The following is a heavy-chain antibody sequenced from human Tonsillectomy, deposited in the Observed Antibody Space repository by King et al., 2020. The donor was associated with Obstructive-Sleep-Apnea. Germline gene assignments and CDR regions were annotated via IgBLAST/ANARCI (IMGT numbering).Heavy chain of an antibody. J-gene: IGHJ2*01. Sequence: VQLQESGPGLVKPSETLSLTCTVSGGSISSYYWSWIRQPPGKGLEWIGYIYYSGSTNYNPSLKSRVTISVDTSKNQFSLKLSSVTAADTAVYYCARGTNTGWELRGYWYFDLWGRGTLVTVSS. CDR1: GGSISSYY. CDR2: IYYSGST. V-gene: IGHV4-59*01. D-gene: IGHD1-26*01. CDR3: ARGTNTGWELRGYWYFDL.